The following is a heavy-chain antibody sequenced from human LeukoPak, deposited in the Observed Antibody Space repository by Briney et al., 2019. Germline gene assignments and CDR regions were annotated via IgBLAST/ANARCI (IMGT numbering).Heavy chain of an antibody. CDR2: ISAYNGNT. CDR3: ARASTMTTVTIYYYYGMDV. Sequence: ASVKVSCKASGYTFTSYGISWVRQAPGQGLEWMGWISAYNGNTNYAQKLQGRVTMTTDTSTSTAYMELRSLGSDDTAVYYCARASTMTTVTIYYYYGMDVWGQGTTVTVSS. CDR1: GYTFTSYG. V-gene: IGHV1-18*01. J-gene: IGHJ6*02. D-gene: IGHD4-17*01.